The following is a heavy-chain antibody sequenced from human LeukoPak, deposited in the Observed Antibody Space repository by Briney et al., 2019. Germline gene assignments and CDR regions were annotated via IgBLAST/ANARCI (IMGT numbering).Heavy chain of an antibody. J-gene: IGHJ4*02. Sequence: SETLSLTCTVSGGSISSSSYYWGWIRQPPGKGLEWIGSIYYSGSTYYNPSLKSRVTISVDTSKNQFSLKLSSVTAADTAVYYCARTLDDGTLDYWGQGTLVTVSS. CDR3: ARTLDDGTLDY. V-gene: IGHV4-39*07. CDR2: IYYSGST. CDR1: GGSISSSSYY. D-gene: IGHD1-26*01.